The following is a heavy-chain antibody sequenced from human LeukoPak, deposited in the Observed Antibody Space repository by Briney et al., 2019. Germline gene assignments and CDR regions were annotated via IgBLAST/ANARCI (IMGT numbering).Heavy chain of an antibody. D-gene: IGHD4-17*01. CDR2: ISYDGSNK. CDR1: GFTFSSYA. Sequence: PGRSLRLSCAASGFTFSSYAMHWVRQAPGKGLEWVAVISYDGSNKYYADSVKGRFTISRDNSKNTLYLQMNSLRAEDTAVYYCARVTFTVPSSWGVDYWGQGTLVTVFS. J-gene: IGHJ4*02. CDR3: ARVTFTVPSSWGVDY. V-gene: IGHV3-30*04.